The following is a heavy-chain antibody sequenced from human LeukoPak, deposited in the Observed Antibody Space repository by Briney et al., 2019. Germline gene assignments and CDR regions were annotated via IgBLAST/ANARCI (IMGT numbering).Heavy chain of an antibody. CDR3: ARRRGAWPFDY. CDR2: IYYSGST. J-gene: IGHJ4*02. D-gene: IGHD3-10*01. V-gene: IGHV4-39*01. CDR1: GGSISSSSYY. Sequence: PSETLSLTCTVSGGSISSSSYYRGWIRQPPGKGLEWIGSIYYSGSTYYNPSLKSRVTISVDTSKNQFSLKLSSVTAADTAVYYCARRRGAWPFDYWGQGTLVTVSS.